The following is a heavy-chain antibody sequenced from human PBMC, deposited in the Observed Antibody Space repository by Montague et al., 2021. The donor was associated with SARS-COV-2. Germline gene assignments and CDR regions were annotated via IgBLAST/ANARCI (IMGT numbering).Heavy chain of an antibody. V-gene: IGHV1-18*01. CDR1: GYTFTSYD. CDR3: ARGGSGNPFDY. Sequence: SVRVSCKASGYTFTSYDISWVRQAPGQGLEWMGWISTYNGDTNYAQKLQGRVTMTTDTSTSTAYMELRSLRSDDTAVYYCARGGSGNPFDYWGQGTLVTVSS. J-gene: IGHJ4*02. CDR2: ISTYNGDT. D-gene: IGHD1-26*01.